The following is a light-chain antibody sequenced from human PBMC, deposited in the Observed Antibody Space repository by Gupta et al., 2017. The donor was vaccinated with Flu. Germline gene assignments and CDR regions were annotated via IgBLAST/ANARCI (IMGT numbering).Light chain of an antibody. V-gene: IGLV2-14*01. CDR2: GFS. Sequence: QSALTPPASVPGSPGHSIDISCTGTSSDVGGYNSVTWYQLRPGKVPKLILFGFSNRPSGISNRFSGSKSGNTASLTISGLQAGDEGLYYCSSFTSNNIHVVFGGGTNVTVL. J-gene: IGLJ2*01. CDR1: SSDVGGYNS. CDR3: SSFTSNNIHVV.